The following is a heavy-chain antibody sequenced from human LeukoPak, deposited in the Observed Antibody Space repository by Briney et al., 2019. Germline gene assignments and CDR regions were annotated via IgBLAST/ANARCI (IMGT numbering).Heavy chain of an antibody. CDR3: ARGSDLGSGYPNY. D-gene: IGHD3-22*01. V-gene: IGHV1-8*01. Sequence: ASVTVSYKASGYTFINYDISWVRQAPGQGGEWMGWLHPNSGATGYAQKFQGRVTMTRDTSISTAHMELSSLSSEDTAVYYCARGSDLGSGYPNYWGQGTLVTVSS. J-gene: IGHJ4*02. CDR1: GYTFINYD. CDR2: LHPNSGAT.